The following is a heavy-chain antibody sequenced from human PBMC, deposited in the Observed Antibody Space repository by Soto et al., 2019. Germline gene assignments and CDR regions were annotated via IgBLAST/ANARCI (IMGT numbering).Heavy chain of an antibody. Sequence: GESLKISCKGSGYSFTSYWIGWVRQMPGKGLEWMGIIYPGDSDTRYSPSFQGQVTISADKSISTAYLQWSSLKASDTAMYYCARRNYSDYHYYYGMDVWGQGTTVTVSS. CDR1: GYSFTSYW. V-gene: IGHV5-51*01. CDR2: IYPGDSDT. CDR3: ARRNYSDYHYYYGMDV. J-gene: IGHJ6*02. D-gene: IGHD4-17*01.